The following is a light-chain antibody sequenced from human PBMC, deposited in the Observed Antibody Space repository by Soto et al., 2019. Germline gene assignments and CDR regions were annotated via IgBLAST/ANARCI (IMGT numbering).Light chain of an antibody. Sequence: IVMTQSPLSLPVTPGEPAAISCRSSQSLLHSNGYTHLGWYLQKPGQSPQLLIYLVSNRASGVRGRCSGSGSSTDFTLKISRVEAEDVGVYCCMEARQFPLTFGGGTKGEIK. CDR2: LVS. V-gene: IGKV2-28*01. J-gene: IGKJ4*01. CDR1: QSLLHSNGYTH. CDR3: MEARQFPLT.